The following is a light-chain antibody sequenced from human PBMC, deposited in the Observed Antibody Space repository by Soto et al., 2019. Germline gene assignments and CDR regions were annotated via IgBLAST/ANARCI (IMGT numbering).Light chain of an antibody. Sequence: DIQMTQSPSTLSASVGDRVTITCRASQSISSWLAWYQQKPGQDPKLLIYKASTLQSGVRSRFSGSGYGTEFTLAISSLQPDDYSTYYCQQYNDNWTFGQGTKVEIK. CDR3: QQYNDNWT. CDR1: QSISSW. V-gene: IGKV1-5*03. CDR2: KAS. J-gene: IGKJ1*01.